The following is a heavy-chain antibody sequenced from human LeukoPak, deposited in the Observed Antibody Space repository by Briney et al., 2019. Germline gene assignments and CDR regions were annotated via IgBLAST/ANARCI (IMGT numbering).Heavy chain of an antibody. J-gene: IGHJ4*02. V-gene: IGHV1-69*05. CDR1: GGTFSSYA. CDR3: ARPDYYDTSGYWAPGY. CDR2: IIPIFGTA. D-gene: IGHD3-22*01. Sequence: GASVKVSCKASGGTFSSYAISWVRQAPGQGLEWMGGIIPIFGTANYAQKFQGRVTITTDESTSTAYMELSSLRSEDTAVYYCARPDYYDTSGYWAPGYWGQGTLVTVSS.